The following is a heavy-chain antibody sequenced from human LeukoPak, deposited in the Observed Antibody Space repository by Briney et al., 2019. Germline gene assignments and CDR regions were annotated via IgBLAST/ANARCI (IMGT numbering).Heavy chain of an antibody. CDR3: AKGGPTVKGNYFDY. CDR2: ISYDGSNK. Sequence: GGSLSLSCAASGFTFSSYGMHWVRQAPGKGLEWVAVISYDGSNKYYADSVKGRFTISRDNSKNTLYLQMNSLRAEDTAVYYCAKGGPTVKGNYFDYWGQGTLVTVSS. D-gene: IGHD4-17*01. CDR1: GFTFSSYG. J-gene: IGHJ4*02. V-gene: IGHV3-30*18.